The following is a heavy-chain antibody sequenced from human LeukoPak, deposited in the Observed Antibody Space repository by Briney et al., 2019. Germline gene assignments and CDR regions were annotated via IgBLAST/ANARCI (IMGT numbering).Heavy chain of an antibody. CDR3: ATRRFDFWSGYSLAFDY. J-gene: IGHJ4*02. CDR1: GGSFSGYY. V-gene: IGHV4-34*01. Sequence: SETLSLTCAVYGGSFSGYYWSWIRQPPGKGLEWIGEINHSGSTNYNPSLKSRVTISVDMSKNQFSLKLSSVTAADTAVYYCATRRFDFWSGYSLAFDYWGQGTLVTVSS. D-gene: IGHD3-3*01. CDR2: INHSGST.